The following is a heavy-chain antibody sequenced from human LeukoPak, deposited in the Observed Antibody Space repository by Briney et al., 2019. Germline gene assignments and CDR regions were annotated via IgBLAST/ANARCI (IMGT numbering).Heavy chain of an antibody. CDR3: ARENWVFDY. J-gene: IGHJ4*02. CDR2: VYRSGST. V-gene: IGHV4-38-2*02. D-gene: IGHD7-27*01. CDR1: GYSISSGYH. Sequence: KPSETLSLTCVVSGYSISSGYHWGWIRQPPGEGLEWIGSVYRSGSTYYNPSLKSRVTISVDTSKHQISLKVRSVTAADTAVYYCARENWVFDYWGQGILVTVSS.